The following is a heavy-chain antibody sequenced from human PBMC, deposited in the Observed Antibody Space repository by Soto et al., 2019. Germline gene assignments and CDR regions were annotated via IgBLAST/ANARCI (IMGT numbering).Heavy chain of an antibody. CDR2: IYYSGST. CDR1: GGSISSYY. CDR3: ARGSNGGFDP. Sequence: PSETLSLTCTVSGGSISSYYWSWIRQPPGKGLEWIGYIYYSGSTNYNPSLKSRVIISVDTSKNQFSLKLSSVTAADTAVYYCARGSNGGFDPWGQGTLVTVS. J-gene: IGHJ5*02. V-gene: IGHV4-59*01.